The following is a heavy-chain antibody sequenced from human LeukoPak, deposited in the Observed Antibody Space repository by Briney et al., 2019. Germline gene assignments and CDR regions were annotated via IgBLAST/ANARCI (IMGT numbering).Heavy chain of an antibody. CDR2: IYPGDSDT. J-gene: IGHJ4*02. CDR1: GYIYTSYW. Sequence: GESLKISCNSSGYIYTSYWIGWVRQMPGKGLEWMGIIYPGDSDTRYSPSFQGQVTISADKSITTAYPQWSSLRASDTAMYYCVRMGGDLDFWGQGTLVTVSS. CDR3: VRMGGDLDF. D-gene: IGHD3-16*01. V-gene: IGHV5-51*01.